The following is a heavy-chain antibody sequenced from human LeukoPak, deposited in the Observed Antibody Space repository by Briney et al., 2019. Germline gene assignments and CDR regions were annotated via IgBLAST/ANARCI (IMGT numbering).Heavy chain of an antibody. J-gene: IGHJ6*02. V-gene: IGHV4-59*01. D-gene: IGHD1-1*01. CDR1: GGSISSYY. CDR2: IYYTGST. CDR3: ARGLDDYYYGMDV. Sequence: SETLSLTCTVSGGSISSYYWSWIRQPPGKGLEWIGYIYYTGSTNYNPSLKSRVTISVDTSKNQFSLKLNSVTAADTAMYYCARGLDDYYYGMDVWGQGTTVIVSS.